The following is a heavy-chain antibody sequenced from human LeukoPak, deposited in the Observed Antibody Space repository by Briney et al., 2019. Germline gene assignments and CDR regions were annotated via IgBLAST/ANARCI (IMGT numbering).Heavy chain of an antibody. CDR3: ARVAAADYFDY. J-gene: IGHJ4*02. CDR2: INPYNGNT. Sequence: ASVKVSCKASGYTFTSYGISWVRQAPGQGLEWMGWINPYNGNTNYAQKFQGRVTMTTDTSTSTAYMELRSLRSDDTAVYYCARVAAADYFDYWGQGTLVTVSS. CDR1: GYTFTSYG. D-gene: IGHD6-13*01. V-gene: IGHV1-18*01.